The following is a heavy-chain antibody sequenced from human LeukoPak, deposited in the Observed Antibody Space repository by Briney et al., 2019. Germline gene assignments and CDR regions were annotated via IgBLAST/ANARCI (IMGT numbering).Heavy chain of an antibody. CDR3: ASPKGKYIGNYPLGY. Sequence: GGSLRLSCAASGFTLDDHGMSWVRQAPGKGLEWVSGINWNGDGTGYADSVKGRFTISRDNAKNSLYLQMNSLGADDTAVYYCASPKGKYIGNYPLGYWGQGTLVTVSS. D-gene: IGHD1-26*01. CDR2: INWNGDGT. CDR1: GFTLDDHG. V-gene: IGHV3-20*04. J-gene: IGHJ4*02.